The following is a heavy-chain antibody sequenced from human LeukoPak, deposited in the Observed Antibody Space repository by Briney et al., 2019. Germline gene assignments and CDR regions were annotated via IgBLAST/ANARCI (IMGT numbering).Heavy chain of an antibody. J-gene: IGHJ6*03. Sequence: GESLKISCKGSGYSFTSYWIGWVRQMPGKGLEWMGIIYPGDSDTRYSPSFQGQVTISADKSISTAYLQWSSLKASDTAMYYCASYRKKGGSSWYEEGYYMDVWGKGTTVTVSS. V-gene: IGHV5-51*01. D-gene: IGHD6-13*01. CDR1: GYSFTSYW. CDR2: IYPGDSDT. CDR3: ASYRKKGGSSWYEEGYYMDV.